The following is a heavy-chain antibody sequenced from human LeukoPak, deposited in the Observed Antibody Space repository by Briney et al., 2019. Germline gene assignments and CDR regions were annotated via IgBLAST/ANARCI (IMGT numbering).Heavy chain of an antibody. CDR1: GGSISSGGYS. V-gene: IGHV4-30-2*01. J-gene: IGHJ6*02. D-gene: IGHD2-2*01. Sequence: SETLSLTCAVSGGSISSGGYSWSWIRQPPGKGLEWIGYIYHSGSTNYNPSLKSRVTISVDTSKNQFSLKLSSVTAADTAVYYCARGKGYCSSTSCYRYYYYGMDVWGQGTTVTVSS. CDR2: IYHSGST. CDR3: ARGKGYCSSTSCYRYYYYGMDV.